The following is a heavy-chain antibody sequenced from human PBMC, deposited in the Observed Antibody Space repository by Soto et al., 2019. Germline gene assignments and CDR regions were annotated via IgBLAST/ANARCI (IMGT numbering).Heavy chain of an antibody. D-gene: IGHD1-26*01. J-gene: IGHJ6*02. CDR2: ISGSGGST. V-gene: IGHV3-23*01. CDR1: GFTFSSYA. Sequence: PGGSLRLSCAASGFTFSSYAMSWVRQAPGKGLEWVSAISGSGGSTYYADSVKGRFTISRDNSKNTLYLQMNSLRAEDTAVYYCAKDRGSRQSYYYYGMDVWDQGTTVTVSS. CDR3: AKDRGSRQSYYYYGMDV.